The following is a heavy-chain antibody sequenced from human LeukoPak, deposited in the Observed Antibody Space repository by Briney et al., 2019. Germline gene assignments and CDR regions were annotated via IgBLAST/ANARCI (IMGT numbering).Heavy chain of an antibody. CDR1: GFTFSSYG. Sequence: GGSLRLSCAASGFTFSSYGMHWVRQAPGKGLEWVAVISYDGSNKYYADSVKGRFTISRDNSKNTLYLQMESLRAEDTAVYYCARDFSDVDTVPPAWGQGTLVIVSS. CDR3: ARDFSDVDTVPPA. D-gene: IGHD5-18*01. CDR2: ISYDGSNK. V-gene: IGHV3-30*03. J-gene: IGHJ1*01.